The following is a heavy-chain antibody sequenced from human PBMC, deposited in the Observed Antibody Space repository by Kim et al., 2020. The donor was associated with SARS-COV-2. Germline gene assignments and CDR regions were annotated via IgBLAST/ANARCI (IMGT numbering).Heavy chain of an antibody. CDR3: ARDLGSSSSAAFDY. Sequence: YSPALKSRVTISVDTSKNQFSLKLSSVTAADTAVYYCARDLGSSSSAAFDYWGQGTLVTVSS. D-gene: IGHD6-6*01. J-gene: IGHJ4*02. V-gene: IGHV4-31*02.